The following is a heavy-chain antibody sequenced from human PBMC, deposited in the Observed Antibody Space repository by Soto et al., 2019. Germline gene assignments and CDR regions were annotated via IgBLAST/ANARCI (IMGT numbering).Heavy chain of an antibody. V-gene: IGHV3-33*06. J-gene: IGHJ4*02. CDR3: AKPSYDFWSGYYHPFDG. CDR2: IWYDGSSK. CDR1: GFTFSSYG. D-gene: IGHD3-3*01. Sequence: QAKLVESGGGVVQPGRSLRLSCAVSGFTFSSYGMHWVRQAPGKGLEWVALIWYDGSSKFYADSVKGRFTISRDNSKNTLSVEMSSLRAEDSAMYYCAKPSYDFWSGYYHPFDGWGQGSLVTVSS.